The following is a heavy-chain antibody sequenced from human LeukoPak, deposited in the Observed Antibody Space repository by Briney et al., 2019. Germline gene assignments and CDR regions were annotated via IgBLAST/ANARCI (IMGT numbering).Heavy chain of an antibody. CDR2: TYYRSKWYN. CDR1: GDSVSSNSAA. J-gene: IGHJ4*02. D-gene: IGHD6-13*01. Sequence: SLNLSLTCAISGDSVSSNSAAWNWIRQSPSRGLEWLGRTYYRSKWYNDYVVSVKSRITINPDTSKNQFSLQLNSVTPEDTAVYYCARVPHSSSWYFDYWGQGTLVTVSS. V-gene: IGHV6-1*01. CDR3: ARVPHSSSWYFDY.